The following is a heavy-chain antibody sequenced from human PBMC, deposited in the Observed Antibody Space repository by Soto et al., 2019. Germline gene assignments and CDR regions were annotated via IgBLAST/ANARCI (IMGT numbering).Heavy chain of an antibody. CDR1: GGTFSSYT. V-gene: IGHV1-69*02. CDR2: IIPILGVA. J-gene: IGHJ3*01. Sequence: QVQLVQSGADVKKPGSSVKVSCKASGGTFSSYTIIWVRQAPGQGLEWMGRIIPILGVANYAHKFQGRVTITADKSTSTAYMELSSLRSEDTAVYYCAINYYDTAPYWGQGTMVTVSS. D-gene: IGHD3-22*01. CDR3: AINYYDTAPY.